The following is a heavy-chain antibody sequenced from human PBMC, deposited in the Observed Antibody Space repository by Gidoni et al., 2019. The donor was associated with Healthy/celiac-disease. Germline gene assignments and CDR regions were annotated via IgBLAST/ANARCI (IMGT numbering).Heavy chain of an antibody. D-gene: IGHD3-3*01. CDR3: ARSPAYYDFWSGYSVYYHYGMDV. Sequence: QVQLVQSGAEVKKPGASVKVSCKASGYTFTSYDINWVRQATGQGLEWMGWMNPNSGNTGYAQKFQGRVTMTRNTSISTAYMELSSLRSEDTAVYYCARSPAYYDFWSGYSVYYHYGMDVWGQGTTVTVSS. V-gene: IGHV1-8*01. CDR1: GYTFTSYD. J-gene: IGHJ6*02. CDR2: MNPNSGNT.